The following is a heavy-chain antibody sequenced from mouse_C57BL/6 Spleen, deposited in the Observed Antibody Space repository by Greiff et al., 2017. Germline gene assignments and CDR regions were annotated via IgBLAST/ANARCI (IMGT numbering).Heavy chain of an antibody. CDR3: AREGELLRYGFAY. V-gene: IGHV1-80*01. CDR2: IYPGDGDT. D-gene: IGHD1-1*01. J-gene: IGHJ3*01. Sequence: QVQLKQSGAELVKPGASVKISCKASGYAFSSYWMNWVKQRPGKGLEWIGQIYPGDGDTNYNGKFKGKATLTADKSSSTAYMQLSSLTSEDSAVYFCAREGELLRYGFAYWGQGTLVTVSA. CDR1: GYAFSSYW.